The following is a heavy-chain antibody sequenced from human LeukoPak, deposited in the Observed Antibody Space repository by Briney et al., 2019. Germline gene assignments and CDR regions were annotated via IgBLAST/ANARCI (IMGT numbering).Heavy chain of an antibody. J-gene: IGHJ3*01. Sequence: GGSLRLSCAASGFSFSNYIMNWVRQAPGNGLEWVSSISSSSTYVHYADSVKGRFTISRDNAKNSLYLQMNSLGVEDTAVYYCATDSGYNAFDVWGQGTMVSVSS. CDR3: ATDSGYNAFDV. CDR1: GFSFSNYI. D-gene: IGHD5-12*01. CDR2: ISSSSTYV. V-gene: IGHV3-21*01.